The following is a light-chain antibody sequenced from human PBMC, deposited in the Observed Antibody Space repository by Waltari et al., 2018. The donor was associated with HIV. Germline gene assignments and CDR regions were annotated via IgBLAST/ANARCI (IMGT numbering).Light chain of an antibody. CDR2: GNS. V-gene: IGLV1-40*01. CDR3: QSYDSSLGGSV. J-gene: IGLJ2*01. CDR1: SSNIGAGYD. Sequence: QSVLTPPPSVSGAPGLRVTISCTGSSSNIGAGYDVPRYPPLPGTAPKLLIYGNSNRPTGVPDRFSGSKSGTSASLAITGRQAEDEADYYCQSYDSSLGGSVFGGGTKLTVL.